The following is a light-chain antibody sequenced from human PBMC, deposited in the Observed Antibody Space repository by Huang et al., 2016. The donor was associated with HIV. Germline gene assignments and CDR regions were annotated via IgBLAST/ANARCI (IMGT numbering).Light chain of an antibody. Sequence: EIVLTQSPATLSLSPGERATLSCRASQSVSSHLDWYQQKAGQAPRRLIYGGSHRATGIPARFSGSGSGTDFTLTISSLEPEDFAVYYCQQRSDWPRTFGQGTKLEIK. CDR2: GGS. J-gene: IGKJ2*01. V-gene: IGKV3-11*01. CDR1: QSVSSH. CDR3: QQRSDWPRT.